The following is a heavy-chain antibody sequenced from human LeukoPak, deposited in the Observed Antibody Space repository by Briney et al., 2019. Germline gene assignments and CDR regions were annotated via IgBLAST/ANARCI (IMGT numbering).Heavy chain of an antibody. CDR2: VYYSGST. J-gene: IGHJ4*02. V-gene: IGHV4-59*02. D-gene: IGHD2-15*01. CDR3: ARIHRYCSGGACYVLDN. Sequence: KPSETLSLTCVVSGGSVSGYYWGWIRKPPGRGLEWIGYVYYSGSTNYNPSFKSRITISVDTSRNQFSLQLSSVTAADTAVYYCARIHRYCSGGACYVLDNWGQGTLVAVSS. CDR1: GGSVSGYY.